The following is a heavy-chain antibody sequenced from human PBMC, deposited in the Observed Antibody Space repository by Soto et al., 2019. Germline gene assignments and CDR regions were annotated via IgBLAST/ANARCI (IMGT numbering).Heavy chain of an antibody. V-gene: IGHV1-3*01. J-gene: IGHJ3*02. CDR1: GYTFTSYA. CDR3: ARVIIMYTMRGAFDI. CDR2: INAGNGNT. Sequence: QVQLVQSGAEVKKPGASVKVSCKASGYTFTSYAMHWVRQAPGQRLEWMGWINAGNGNTKYSQKFQGRVTITRDTSASTAYMELSSLRSEDTAVYYCARVIIMYTMRGAFDIWGQGTMVTVSS. D-gene: IGHD3-22*01.